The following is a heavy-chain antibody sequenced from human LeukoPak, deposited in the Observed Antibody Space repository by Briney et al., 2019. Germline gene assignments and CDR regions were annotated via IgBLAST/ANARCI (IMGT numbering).Heavy chain of an antibody. CDR2: IKQDGSAK. CDR3: ARVEASGYDYGAFDY. CDR1: GFTFNRYW. V-gene: IGHV3-7*01. D-gene: IGHD5-12*01. J-gene: IGHJ4*02. Sequence: GGSLRLSCAASGFTFNRYWMSWVRQAPGKELQWVANIKQDGSAKYYVDSVKGRFTISRDNAKNSLYLQMNSLRAEDTAVYYYARVEASGYDYGAFDYWGQGTLVTVSS.